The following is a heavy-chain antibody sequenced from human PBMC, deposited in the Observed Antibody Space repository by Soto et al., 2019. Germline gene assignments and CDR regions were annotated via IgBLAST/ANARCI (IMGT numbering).Heavy chain of an antibody. CDR1: GFTVSSNY. CDR2: IYSGGST. J-gene: IGHJ6*03. Sequence: EVQLVESGGGLVQPGGSLRLSCAASGFTVSSNYMSWVRQAPGKGLEWVSVIYSGGSTYYADSVKGRFTISRDNSKNTLYLQMNSLRAEDTAVYYCAREIYSSPSLFNYYYYYMDVWGKGTTVTVSS. CDR3: AREIYSSPSLFNYYYYYMDV. V-gene: IGHV3-66*01. D-gene: IGHD6-6*01.